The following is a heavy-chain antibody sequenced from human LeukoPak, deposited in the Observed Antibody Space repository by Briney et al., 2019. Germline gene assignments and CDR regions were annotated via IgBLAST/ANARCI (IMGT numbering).Heavy chain of an antibody. J-gene: IGHJ4*02. CDR3: AKLGDYYGSVSFQDS. CDR2: ISGSGDST. Sequence: GGSLRLSCAPSGFTFSSYGMSWVRQAPGKGLEWVSDISGSGDSTYYADSVKGRFTISRDNSKNTLYLQMNSLRAEDTAVYFCAKLGDYYGSVSFQDSWGQGTLVTVSS. CDR1: GFTFSSYG. V-gene: IGHV3-23*01. D-gene: IGHD3-10*01.